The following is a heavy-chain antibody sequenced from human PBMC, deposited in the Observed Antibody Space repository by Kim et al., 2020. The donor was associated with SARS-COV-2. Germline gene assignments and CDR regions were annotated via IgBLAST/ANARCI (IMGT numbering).Heavy chain of an antibody. D-gene: IGHD6-13*01. V-gene: IGHV1-24*01. J-gene: IGHJ4*02. Sequence: AQKFQGSVTMTEDTSTDTAYMELSSLRSEDTAVYYCATNKQQLVLLPFDYWGQGTLVTVSS. CDR3: ATNKQQLVLLPFDY.